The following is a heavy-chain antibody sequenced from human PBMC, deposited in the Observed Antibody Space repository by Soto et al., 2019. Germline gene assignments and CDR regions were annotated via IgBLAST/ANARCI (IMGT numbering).Heavy chain of an antibody. CDR3: ADSWLPESY. V-gene: IGHV3-74*01. D-gene: IGHD3-10*01. J-gene: IGHJ4*02. CDR1: GFSFSHYW. CDR2: ISPDGRTT. Sequence: PGGSLRLSCAASGFSFSHYWMHWVRQAPGKGLVWVSRISPDGRTTTYADSVKGRFTISRDNAKSTLYLQMNSPTVEEGAVYYCADSWLPESYWGPGTLVTVSS.